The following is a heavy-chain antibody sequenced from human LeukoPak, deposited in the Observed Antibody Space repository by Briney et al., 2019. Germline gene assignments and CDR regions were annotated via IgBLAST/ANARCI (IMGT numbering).Heavy chain of an antibody. CDR3: ARDLPSPQDYHDSSGYEY. CDR2: IYSGGST. D-gene: IGHD3-22*01. V-gene: IGHV3-53*01. CDR1: GFTVSSNY. Sequence: GGSLRLSCAASGFTVSSNYMSWVRQAPGKGLEWVSVIYSGGSTYYADSVKGRFTISRDNSKNTLYLQMNSLRAEDTAVYYCARDLPSPQDYHDSSGYEYWGQGTLVTVSS. J-gene: IGHJ4*02.